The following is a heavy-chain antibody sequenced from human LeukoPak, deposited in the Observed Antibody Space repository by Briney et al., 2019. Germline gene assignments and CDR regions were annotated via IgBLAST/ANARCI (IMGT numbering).Heavy chain of an antibody. CDR3: ARVRGCN. CDR2: NNEHGNP. D-gene: IGHD3-16*02. Sequence: GGSLRLSCAASGFTFRNYWMYWVRQAPGKGQVWNAKNNEHGNPIYEGPVKGRFTISRDNARDTLYLQRNSRRVDDTAVYYCARVRGCNRGRGTLVTVSS. V-gene: IGHV3-74*01. J-gene: IGHJ1*01. CDR1: GFTFRNYW.